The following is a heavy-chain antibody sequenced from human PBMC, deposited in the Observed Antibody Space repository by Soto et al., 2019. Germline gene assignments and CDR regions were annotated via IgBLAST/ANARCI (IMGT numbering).Heavy chain of an antibody. CDR3: ARSFGGQDGYRYGYDY. D-gene: IGHD5-18*01. CDR2: IYHSGST. Sequence: TLSLPCAVSGGSLSSGGYSWSWIRQPPGKGLEWVWYIYHSGSTYYNPSLKSRVNISLERSKNKFSLKLSSVNSADTAVYYFARSFGGQDGYRYGYDYWGQGTMGTVS. CDR1: GGSLSSGGYS. J-gene: IGHJ4*02. V-gene: IGHV4-30-2*01.